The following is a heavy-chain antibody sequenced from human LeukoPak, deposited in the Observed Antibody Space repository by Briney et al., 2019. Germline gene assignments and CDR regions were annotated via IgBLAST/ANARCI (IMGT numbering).Heavy chain of an antibody. CDR2: ISAFNGNT. CDR3: ARDPIAVAGISWYFEL. V-gene: IGHV1-18*01. D-gene: IGHD6-19*01. Sequence: GASVKDSCKASGYTFTSYGISWVRQAPGQGLEWMGWISAFNGNTNYAQKLRGRVTLTTDTSSSTAYLELRRRRSDDAPVYYRARDPIAVAGISWYFELWGPGTLVTVSS. CDR1: GYTFTSYG. J-gene: IGHJ2*01.